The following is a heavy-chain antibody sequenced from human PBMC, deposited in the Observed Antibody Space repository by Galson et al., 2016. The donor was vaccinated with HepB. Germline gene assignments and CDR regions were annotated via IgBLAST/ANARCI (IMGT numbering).Heavy chain of an antibody. CDR3: TREHLWSPVSFFDC. CDR2: IRSNAYGATT. D-gene: IGHD5-18*01. Sequence: SLRLSCATSGFSFGDYAMSWVRQAPGKGLEWLGFIRSNAYGATTKYAASVKGRFTISRDDSKSTPYLQKDSLRTEDTAVYYCTREHLWSPVSFFDCWGQGTLVPVSS. J-gene: IGHJ4*02. V-gene: IGHV3-49*04. CDR1: GFSFGDYA.